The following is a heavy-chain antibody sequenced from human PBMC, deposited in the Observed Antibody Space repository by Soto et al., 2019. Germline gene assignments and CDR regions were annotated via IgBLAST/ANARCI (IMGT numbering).Heavy chain of an antibody. CDR3: ARWPRPNPYSDFWSGSELNYGMDV. V-gene: IGHV1-69*13. J-gene: IGHJ6*02. CDR2: IIPIFGTA. Sequence: SVKVSCKASGGTFSSYAISWVRQAPGQGLEWMGGIIPIFGTANYAQKFQGRVTITADESTSTAYMELSSLRSEDTAVYYCARWPRPNPYSDFWSGSELNYGMDVWGQGTAVTVSS. CDR1: GGTFSSYA. D-gene: IGHD3-3*01.